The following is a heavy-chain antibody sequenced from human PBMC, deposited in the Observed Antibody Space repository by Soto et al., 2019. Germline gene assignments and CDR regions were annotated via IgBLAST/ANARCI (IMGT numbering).Heavy chain of an antibody. CDR3: ARVGGYKAYYDYIWGSSPPYYFDY. D-gene: IGHD3-16*01. CDR2: IYYSGST. V-gene: IGHV4-59*01. CDR1: GGSISSYY. Sequence: PSETLSLTCTVSGGSISSYYWSWIRQPPGKGLEWIVYIYYSGSTNYNPSLKSRVTISVDTSKNQFSLKLSSVTAADTAVYYCARVGGYKAYYDYIWGSSPPYYFDYWGQGTLVTVSS. J-gene: IGHJ4*02.